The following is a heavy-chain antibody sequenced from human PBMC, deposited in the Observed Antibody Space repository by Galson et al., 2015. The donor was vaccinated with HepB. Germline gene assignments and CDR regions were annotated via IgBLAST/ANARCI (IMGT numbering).Heavy chain of an antibody. Sequence: SLRLSCAASGFTFSRYSMNWVRQAPGKGLEGVSYISSGSITIYYGDSVKGRFTISRDNAKNSLYLQMNSLGAEDTAVYYCARVRLYSGAFDIRGQGTMVTVSS. CDR1: GFTFSRYS. CDR3: ARVRLYSGAFDI. J-gene: IGHJ3*02. D-gene: IGHD2-15*01. V-gene: IGHV3-48*01. CDR2: ISSGSITI.